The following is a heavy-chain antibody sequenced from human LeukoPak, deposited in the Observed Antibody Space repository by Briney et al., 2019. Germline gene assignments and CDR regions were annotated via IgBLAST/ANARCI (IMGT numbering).Heavy chain of an antibody. CDR3: ARDGMATIPLYWFDP. Sequence: ASVKVYCKASGYTFTGYYIHWVRQAPGQGLEWMGWINPNSGGTNYAQKFQGRVTMTRDTSITTAYMELSRLRSDDTAVYYCARDGMATIPLYWFDPWGQGTLVTVSS. J-gene: IGHJ5*02. D-gene: IGHD5-24*01. V-gene: IGHV1-2*02. CDR1: GYTFTGYY. CDR2: INPNSGGT.